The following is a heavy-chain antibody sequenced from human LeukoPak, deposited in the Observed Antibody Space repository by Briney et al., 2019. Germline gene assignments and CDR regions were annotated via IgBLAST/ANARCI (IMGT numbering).Heavy chain of an antibody. D-gene: IGHD2-15*01. CDR2: IYYSGST. CDR1: GGSISSGGYY. V-gene: IGHV4-31*03. Sequence: SETLSLTCTVSGGSISSGGYYWSWIRQHPGKGLEWIGYIYYSGSTYYNPSLKSRVTISVDTSKNRFSLKLSSVTAADTAVYYCARIVVVAATIDYWGQGTLVTVSS. CDR3: ARIVVVAATIDY. J-gene: IGHJ4*02.